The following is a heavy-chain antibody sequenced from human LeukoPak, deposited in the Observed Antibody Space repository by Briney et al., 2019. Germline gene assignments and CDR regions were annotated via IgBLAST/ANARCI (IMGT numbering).Heavy chain of an antibody. CDR3: ASGGSSGYFGYYYYMDV. CDR1: GGSISSYY. CDR2: IYYSGST. J-gene: IGHJ6*03. V-gene: IGHV4-59*01. Sequence: SETLSLTCTVSGGSISSYYWSWIRQPSGKGLEWIGYIYYSGSTNYNPSLKSRVTISVDTSKNQFSLKLSSVTAADTAVYYCASGGSSGYFGYYYYMDVWGKGTTVTVSS. D-gene: IGHD3-22*01.